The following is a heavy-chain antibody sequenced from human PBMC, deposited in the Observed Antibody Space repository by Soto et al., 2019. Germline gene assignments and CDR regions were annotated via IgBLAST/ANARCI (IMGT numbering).Heavy chain of an antibody. CDR3: ARGGFKSGIAAP. V-gene: IGHV1-69*13. CDR2: IIPIFGTA. J-gene: IGHJ5*02. CDR1: GGTFSSYA. Sequence: SVKVSCKASGGTFSSYAISWVRQAPGQGLEWMGGIIPIFGTANYAQKFQGRVTITADESTSTAYMELSSLRSEDTAVYCCARGGFKSGIAAPWGQGTLVTVSS. D-gene: IGHD6-13*01.